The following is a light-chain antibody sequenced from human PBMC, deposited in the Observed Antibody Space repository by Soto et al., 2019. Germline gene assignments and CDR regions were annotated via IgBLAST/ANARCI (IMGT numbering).Light chain of an antibody. CDR1: QSVSSSY. Sequence: EIVLTQSPGTLSLSPGERATLSCRASQSVSSSYLAWYQQKPGQAPRLLIYGASSRATGIPDRISGSGSGTYFTLTSSRLEADDFAVYYCQQYGRPRTFGQGTKVEIK. J-gene: IGKJ1*01. CDR3: QQYGRPRT. V-gene: IGKV3-20*01. CDR2: GAS.